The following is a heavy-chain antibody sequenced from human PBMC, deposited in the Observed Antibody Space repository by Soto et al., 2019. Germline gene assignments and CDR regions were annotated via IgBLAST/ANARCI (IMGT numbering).Heavy chain of an antibody. CDR1: GFTFSSYG. D-gene: IGHD5-18*01. J-gene: IGHJ6*02. Sequence: QVQLVESGGGVVQPGRSLRLSCAASGFTFSSYGMHWVRQAPGKGLEWVAVIWYDGSNKYYADSVKGRFTISRDNSKNTLYLQMNSLRAEETAVYYCAKKADSYGYVGGYYYYGMDVWGQGTTVTFSS. CDR2: IWYDGSNK. CDR3: AKKADSYGYVGGYYYYGMDV. V-gene: IGHV3-33*06.